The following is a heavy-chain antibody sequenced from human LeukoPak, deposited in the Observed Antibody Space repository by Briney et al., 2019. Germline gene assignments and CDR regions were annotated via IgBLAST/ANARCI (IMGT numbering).Heavy chain of an antibody. CDR2: IRYDGSNK. CDR3: ASAQTDSSGDAFDI. V-gene: IGHV3-30*02. J-gene: IGHJ3*02. CDR1: GFTFSSYG. D-gene: IGHD3-22*01. Sequence: GALRLSCAASGFTFSSYGMHWVRQAPGKGLEWVAFIRYDGSNKYYADSVKGRFTISRDNSKNTLYLQMNSLRAEDTAVYYCASAQTDSSGDAFDIWGQGTMVTVSS.